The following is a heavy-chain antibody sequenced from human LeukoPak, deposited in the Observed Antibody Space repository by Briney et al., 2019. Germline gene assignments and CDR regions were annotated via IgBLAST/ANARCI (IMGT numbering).Heavy chain of an antibody. CDR3: ARDSDY. V-gene: IGHV4-61*02. CDR1: GGSISSGSYY. CDR2: IYTSGST. J-gene: IGHJ4*02. Sequence: PSGTLSLTCTVSGGSISSGSYYWSWIRQPAGKGLEWIGRIYTSGSTNYNPSLKSRVTISVDTSKNQFSLKLSSVTAADTAVYYCARDSDYWGQGTLVTVSS.